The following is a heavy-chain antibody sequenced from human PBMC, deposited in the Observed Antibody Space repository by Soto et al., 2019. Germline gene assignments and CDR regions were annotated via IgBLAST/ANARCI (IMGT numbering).Heavy chain of an antibody. V-gene: IGHV1-69*13. Sequence: ASVKVSGKASGGTFSSCAISWVRQAPGQGLEWMGGIIPIFGTANYAQKFQGRVTITADESTSTAYMELSSLRSEDTAVYYCARDGRGGGYNSDYFDYWGQGTLVTVSS. CDR2: IIPIFGTA. J-gene: IGHJ4*02. CDR3: ARDGRGGGYNSDYFDY. CDR1: GGTFSSCA. D-gene: IGHD5-12*01.